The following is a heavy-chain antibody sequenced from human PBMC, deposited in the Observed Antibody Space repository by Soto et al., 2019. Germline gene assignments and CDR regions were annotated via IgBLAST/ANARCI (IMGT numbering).Heavy chain of an antibody. CDR3: ANDSYYHDTSGYYIFDY. V-gene: IGHV3-30*18. J-gene: IGHJ4*02. D-gene: IGHD3-22*01. CDR1: GFTFSSYG. CDR2: MSYDGNND. Sequence: QVQLVESGGGVVQPGRSLRLSCAASGFTFSSYGMHWVRQAPEKGLEWVAHMSYDGNNDHYTDSGKGRFTISRDNSKNTLYLQLNRLRAEDTAVYYCANDSYYHDTSGYYIFDYWGQGTLVTVSS.